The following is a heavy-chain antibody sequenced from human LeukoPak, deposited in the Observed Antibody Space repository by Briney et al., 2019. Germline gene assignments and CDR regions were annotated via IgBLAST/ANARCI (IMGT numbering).Heavy chain of an antibody. D-gene: IGHD3-22*01. Sequence: SETLSLTCTVSGGSITSTGYYWSWIRQHPGEGLEWIGYIYYSGSTNYNPSLKSRVTISVDTSKNQFSLKLSSVTAADTAVYYCARRFRDSSGYFAFDIWGQGTMVTVSS. J-gene: IGHJ3*02. CDR2: IYYSGST. V-gene: IGHV4-61*08. CDR1: GGSITSTGYY. CDR3: ARRFRDSSGYFAFDI.